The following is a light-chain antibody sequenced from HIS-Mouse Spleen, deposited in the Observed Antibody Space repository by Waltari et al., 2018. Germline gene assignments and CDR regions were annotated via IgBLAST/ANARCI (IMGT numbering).Light chain of an antibody. J-gene: IGKJ4*01. CDR2: AAS. Sequence: DIQLTQSPSFLSASVGDRVTITCRASQGISSYLAWYQQKPGKAPKLLIYAASTLQSGVPSRFSVSGSGTEFTLTISSLQPEDFATYYCQQLNSYPRLTFGGGTKVEIK. CDR3: QQLNSYPRLT. CDR1: QGISSY. V-gene: IGKV1-9*01.